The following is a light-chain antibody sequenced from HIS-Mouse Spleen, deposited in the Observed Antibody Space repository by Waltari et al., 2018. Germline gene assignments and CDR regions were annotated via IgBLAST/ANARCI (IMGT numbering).Light chain of an antibody. CDR2: AAS. CDR1: QGISSY. V-gene: IGKV1-9*01. Sequence: DIQLTQSPSFLSASVGDRVTITCRASQGISSYLALYQQKPGKAPKLLTYAASTLQSGVPSRFSGSGSGTEFTLTISSLQPEDVATYYCQQLNSYPPTFGQGTKVEIK. CDR3: QQLNSYPPT. J-gene: IGKJ1*01.